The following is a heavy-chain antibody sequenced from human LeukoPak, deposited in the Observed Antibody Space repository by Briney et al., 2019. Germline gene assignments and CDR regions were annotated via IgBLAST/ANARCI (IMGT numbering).Heavy chain of an antibody. CDR3: EKFHVTWDGHT. CDR1: GYISTTCW. Sequence: GALLLICSDGAGYISTTCWNCCGRQMPAERLVWRVISYPGNCHTCYSPSFQGQVTISADTSISPVYLHWSSLNSSDTAMYYCEKFHVTWDGHTWGQGTLVTVSS. J-gene: IGHJ4*02. D-gene: IGHD1-26*01. V-gene: IGHV5-51*01. CDR2: SYPGNCHT.